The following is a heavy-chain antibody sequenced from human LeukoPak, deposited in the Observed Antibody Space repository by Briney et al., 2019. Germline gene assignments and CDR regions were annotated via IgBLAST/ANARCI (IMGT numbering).Heavy chain of an antibody. CDR2: ISGSSTYI. D-gene: IGHD3-22*01. Sequence: GGSLRLSCAASGFTFSNYAMNWVRQAPGKGLEWVSSISGSSTYIYYADSVKGRFTISRDNAKNSLYLQINSLRAEDTAIHYCARRGYYDSSGYDYWGQGTLVTVSS. CDR1: GFTFSNYA. V-gene: IGHV3-21*01. J-gene: IGHJ4*02. CDR3: ARRGYYDSSGYDY.